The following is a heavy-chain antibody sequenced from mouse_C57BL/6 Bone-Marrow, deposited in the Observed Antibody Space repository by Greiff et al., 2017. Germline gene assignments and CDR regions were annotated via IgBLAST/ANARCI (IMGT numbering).Heavy chain of an antibody. Sequence: VMLVESGPGLVAPSQSLSITCTVSGFSLTSYGVDWVRQSPGKGLEWLGVIWGVGSTNYNSALKSRLSISKENSKSQVFLKMNSLQTDDTAMYYCASLLPQGAYWGQGTLVTVSA. CDR1: GFSLTSYG. CDR2: IWGVGST. V-gene: IGHV2-6*01. D-gene: IGHD2-1*01. CDR3: ASLLPQGAY. J-gene: IGHJ3*01.